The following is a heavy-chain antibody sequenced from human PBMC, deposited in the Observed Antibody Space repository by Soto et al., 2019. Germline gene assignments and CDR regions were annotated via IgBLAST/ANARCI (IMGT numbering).Heavy chain of an antibody. CDR2: IYYSGST. D-gene: IGHD2-15*01. Sequence: SETLSLTCTVSGGSISSSSYYWGWIRQPPGKGLEWIGSIYYSGSTYYNPSLKSRVTISVDTSKNQFSLKLSSVTAADTAVYYCASLVVVAATPSGAFDIWGQGTMVTVS. J-gene: IGHJ3*02. V-gene: IGHV4-39*01. CDR1: GGSISSSSYY. CDR3: ASLVVVAATPSGAFDI.